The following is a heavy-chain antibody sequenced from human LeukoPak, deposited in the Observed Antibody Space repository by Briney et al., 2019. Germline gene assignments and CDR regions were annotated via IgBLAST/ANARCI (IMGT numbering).Heavy chain of an antibody. J-gene: IGHJ4*02. CDR3: AKGRHGYNLEIDY. CDR1: GFTFSSYS. Sequence: GGSLRLSCAASGFTFSSYSMNWVRQAPGKGLEWVAFIRYDGSNEYYADSVKGRFTISKDNSKNTLYLQMNSLRAEDTAVYYCAKGRHGYNLEIDYWGQGTLVTVSS. CDR2: IRYDGSNE. D-gene: IGHD5-24*01. V-gene: IGHV3-30*02.